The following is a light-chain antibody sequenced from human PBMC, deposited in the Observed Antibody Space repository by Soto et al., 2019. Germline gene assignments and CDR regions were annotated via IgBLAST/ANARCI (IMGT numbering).Light chain of an antibody. CDR1: SSDVGDYDY. J-gene: IGLJ1*01. Sequence: QSALTQPASVSGSPGQSITISCTGTSSDVGDYDYVSWYQQHPGKAPKLMIYEVSNRPSGVSNRFSGSKSGNTASLTISGLQAEDEADYYCSSYTSSGTPPYVFGTGTKVTVL. CDR2: EVS. V-gene: IGLV2-14*01. CDR3: SSYTSSGTPPYV.